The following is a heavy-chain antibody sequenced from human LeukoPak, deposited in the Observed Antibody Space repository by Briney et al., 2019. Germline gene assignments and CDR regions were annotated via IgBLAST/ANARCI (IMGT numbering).Heavy chain of an antibody. CDR2: INAGNGNT. Sequence: GASVKVSCKASGYTFTSYAMHWVRQAPGQRLEWMGWINAGNGNTKYSQEFQGRVTITRDTSASTAYMELSSLRAEDTAVYYCARDHDDYEVRPGRPLKNYYYMDVWGKGTTVTVSS. D-gene: IGHD4-17*01. CDR3: ARDHDDYEVRPGRPLKNYYYMDV. V-gene: IGHV1-3*03. J-gene: IGHJ6*03. CDR1: GYTFTSYA.